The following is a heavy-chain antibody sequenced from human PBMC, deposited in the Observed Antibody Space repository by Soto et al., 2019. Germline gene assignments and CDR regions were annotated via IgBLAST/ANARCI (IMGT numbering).Heavy chain of an antibody. Sequence: EVQLVESGEGLVQPGGSLRLSCAASGXSFSDFAMHWVRQAPGKGLEYVSGISSNGINTYYSDSVKGRFTISRDNSKNTLYLQVGSLRADDMAVYXXXXXRXXXXXXVGMDVWGQGTTVTVAS. CDR2: ISSNGINT. CDR3: XXXRXXXXXXVGMDV. J-gene: IGHJ6*02. V-gene: IGHV3-64*02. CDR1: GXSFSDFA.